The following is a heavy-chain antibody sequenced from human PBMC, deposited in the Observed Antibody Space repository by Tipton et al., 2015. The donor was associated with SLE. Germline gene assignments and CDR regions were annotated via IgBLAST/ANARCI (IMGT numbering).Heavy chain of an antibody. CDR1: GGSISSHY. Sequence: TLSLTCTVSGGSISSHYWSWIRQPPGKGLEWIAYIYYSGSTNYNPSLKSRVTISVDTSKNQFSLKLSSVTAADTAVYYCARVRITMVRGVRYYYGMDVWGQGTTVTVSS. D-gene: IGHD3-10*01. V-gene: IGHV4-59*11. CDR3: ARVRITMVRGVRYYYGMDV. J-gene: IGHJ6*02. CDR2: IYYSGST.